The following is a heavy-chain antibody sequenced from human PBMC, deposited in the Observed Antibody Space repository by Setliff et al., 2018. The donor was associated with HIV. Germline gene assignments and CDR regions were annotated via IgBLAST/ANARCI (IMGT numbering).Heavy chain of an antibody. J-gene: IGHJ4*02. CDR3: ATGITMAPDY. Sequence: PSETLSLTCAVYGESLSSYFRSWIRQPPGKGLEWIGEINHSGSTNYNPSLKSRVTISVGKSKNQFSLSLSSVTAADTAVYYCATGITMAPDYWGQGSLVTVSS. V-gene: IGHV4-34*01. CDR2: INHSGST. D-gene: IGHD1-20*01. CDR1: GESLSSYF.